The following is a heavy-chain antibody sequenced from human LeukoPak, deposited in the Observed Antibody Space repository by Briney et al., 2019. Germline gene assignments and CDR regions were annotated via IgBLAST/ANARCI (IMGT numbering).Heavy chain of an antibody. Sequence: SETLSLTCAVYGGSFSGYYWSWIRQPPGKGLEWIGEINHSGSTNYNPSLKSRVTISVDTSKNQFSLKLSSVTAADTAVYYCARSRGEATIADDYWGQGTLVTVSS. CDR1: GGSFSGYY. V-gene: IGHV4-34*01. CDR3: ARSRGEATIADDY. D-gene: IGHD1-26*01. CDR2: INHSGST. J-gene: IGHJ4*02.